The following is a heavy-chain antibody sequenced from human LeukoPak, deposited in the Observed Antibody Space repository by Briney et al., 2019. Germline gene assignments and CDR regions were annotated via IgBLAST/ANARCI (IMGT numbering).Heavy chain of an antibody. J-gene: IGHJ4*02. CDR2: ISGSGGST. D-gene: IGHD4-11*01. CDR1: GFTFSSYA. Sequence: GGSLRLSCAASGFTFSSYAMSWVRQAPGTGLEWVSAISGSGGSTYYADSVKGRFTISRDNSKNTLYLQMNSLTAEDTAVYYCAKDPVAHATVTRLDYWGQGTLVTVSS. V-gene: IGHV3-23*01. CDR3: AKDPVAHATVTRLDY.